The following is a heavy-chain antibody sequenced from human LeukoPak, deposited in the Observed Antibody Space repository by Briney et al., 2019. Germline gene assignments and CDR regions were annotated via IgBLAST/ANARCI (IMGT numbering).Heavy chain of an antibody. CDR2: IRQDGSVQ. CDR1: GFTFSSYW. D-gene: IGHD1-14*01. Sequence: GGSLRLSCAASGFTFSSYWMSWVRQAPGKGLEWVANIRQDGSVQNYVDSVKGRFTISRDNPKNSVYLQMSSLRAEDTAVYYCLVTTRWPGFDYWGQGTLVTGSS. V-gene: IGHV3-7*01. CDR3: LVTTRWPGFDY. J-gene: IGHJ4*02.